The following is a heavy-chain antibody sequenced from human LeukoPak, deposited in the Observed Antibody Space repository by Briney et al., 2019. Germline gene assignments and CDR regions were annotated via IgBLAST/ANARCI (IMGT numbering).Heavy chain of an antibody. CDR1: GYTFTSYY. CDR3: ASTHDYGDYPDAFDI. D-gene: IGHD4-17*01. V-gene: IGHV1-46*01. CDR2: INPSGGST. Sequence: ASVKVSCKASGYTFTSYYMHWVRQAPGQGLEWMGIINPSGGSTSYAQKFQGRVTMTTDTSTSTAYMELRSLRSDDTAVYYCASTHDYGDYPDAFDIWGQGTMVTVSS. J-gene: IGHJ3*02.